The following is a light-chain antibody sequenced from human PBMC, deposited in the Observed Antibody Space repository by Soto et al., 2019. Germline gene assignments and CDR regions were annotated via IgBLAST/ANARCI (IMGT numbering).Light chain of an antibody. J-gene: IGKJ1*01. V-gene: IGKV1-39*01. CDR3: QQSYCSPQT. CDR2: AAS. Sequence: DIQMTQSPSSLSASVGDRVTITCRASQSISNYLNWYQQKPGKAPKFLIYAASNLQSGVPSRFSGSGSGTDFTLTISSLQPEDFATYYCQQSYCSPQTFGQGTKVDIK. CDR1: QSISNY.